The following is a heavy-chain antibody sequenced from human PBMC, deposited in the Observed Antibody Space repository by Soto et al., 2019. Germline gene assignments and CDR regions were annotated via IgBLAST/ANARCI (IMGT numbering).Heavy chain of an antibody. J-gene: IGHJ5*02. CDR1: GYTFTSYA. CDR2: INAGNGNT. CDR3: ARVRRSGGFDP. Sequence: QVQLVQSGAEVKKPGASVKVSCKASGYTFTSYAMHWVRQAPGQRLEWMGWINAGNGNTKYSQKFQGRVTITRDTSASTAYMELSSLRSEDTAVDYCARVRRSGGFDPWGQGTLVTVSS. D-gene: IGHD7-27*01. V-gene: IGHV1-3*01.